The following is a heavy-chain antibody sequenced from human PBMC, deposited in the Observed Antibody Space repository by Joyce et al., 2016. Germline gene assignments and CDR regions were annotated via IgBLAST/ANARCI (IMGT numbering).Heavy chain of an antibody. CDR1: GGSFNTYH. V-gene: IGHV4-34*01. Sequence: QVQLQQWGAGLLKPSETLSLTCAVYGGSFNTYHWSWIRQPPGKRLEWIGEITHSGSTNYNPSLKGRVTISADTSKNQFSLKLSSMTAADTAVYYCARGPRWSMTIFGVFITFFDSWGQGTLVTVSS. CDR3: ARGPRWSMTIFGVFITFFDS. J-gene: IGHJ4*02. CDR2: ITHSGST. D-gene: IGHD3-3*01.